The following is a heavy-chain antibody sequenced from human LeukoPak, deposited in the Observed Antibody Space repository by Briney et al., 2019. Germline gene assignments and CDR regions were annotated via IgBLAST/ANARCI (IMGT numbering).Heavy chain of an antibody. V-gene: IGHV3-33*01. CDR2: IWYDGSNN. J-gene: IGHJ4*02. CDR3: ARGVWFGDSPYFDY. D-gene: IGHD3-10*01. Sequence: GGSLRLSCAASGFTFSSYGMHWVRQAPGKGLEWVAVIWYDGSNNYYADSVKGRFTISRDNSKNTLYLQMNSLRAEDTAVYYCARGVWFGDSPYFDYWGQGTLVTVSS. CDR1: GFTFSSYG.